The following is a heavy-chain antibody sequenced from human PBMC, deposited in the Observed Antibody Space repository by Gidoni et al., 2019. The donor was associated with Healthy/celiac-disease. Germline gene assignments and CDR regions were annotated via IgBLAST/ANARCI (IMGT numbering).Heavy chain of an antibody. J-gene: IGHJ2*01. CDR2: IYYSGST. V-gene: IGHV4-59*01. Sequence: QVQLQESGSGLVKPSETLSLTCTVSGGSISSYYWSWIRQPPGKGLEWLGYIYYSGSTNYNPSLKSRVTISVDTSKNQFSLKLSSVTAADTAVYYCARGVYWYFDLWGRGTLVTVSS. CDR1: GGSISSYY. CDR3: ARGVYWYFDL.